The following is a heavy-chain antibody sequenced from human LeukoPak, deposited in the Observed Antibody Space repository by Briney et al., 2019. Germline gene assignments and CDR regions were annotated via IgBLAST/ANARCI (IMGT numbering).Heavy chain of an antibody. J-gene: IGHJ4*02. CDR2: ISGSGGST. D-gene: IGHD4-17*01. CDR3: AKGGSDYGDYYFDY. V-gene: IGHV3-23*01. CDR1: GFTFSSYA. Sequence: GGSLRLSCAASGFTFSSYAMSWVRQAPGKGLEWVSAISGSGGSTYYADSVKGRFTITRDNSKNTLYLQMNSLRAEDTAVYYCAKGGSDYGDYYFDYWGQGTLVTVSS.